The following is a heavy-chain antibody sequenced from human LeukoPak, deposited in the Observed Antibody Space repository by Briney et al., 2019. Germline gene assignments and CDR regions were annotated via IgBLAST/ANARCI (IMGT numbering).Heavy chain of an antibody. D-gene: IGHD5-24*01. V-gene: IGHV4-59*01. CDR1: GGSISSYY. CDR3: ARLSRDGYNSVDY. J-gene: IGHJ4*02. Sequence: PSETLSLTCTVSGGSISSYYWSWIRQPPGKGLEWIGYIYYSGSTNYNPSLKSRVTISVDTSKNQFSLKLSSVTAADTAVYYCARLSRDGYNSVDYWGQGTLVTVSS. CDR2: IYYSGST.